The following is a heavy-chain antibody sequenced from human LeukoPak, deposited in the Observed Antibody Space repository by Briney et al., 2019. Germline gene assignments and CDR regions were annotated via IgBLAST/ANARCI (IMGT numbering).Heavy chain of an antibody. V-gene: IGHV3-30-3*01. Sequence: GGSLRLSCAASGLTFSSYAMHWVRQAPGKGLEWVVVISYDGSNKYYADSVKGRFTISRDNSKNTLYLQMNSLRAEDTAVYYCARGGSGWSNYFDYWGQGTLVTVSS. CDR3: ARGGSGWSNYFDY. D-gene: IGHD6-19*01. CDR1: GLTFSSYA. J-gene: IGHJ4*02. CDR2: ISYDGSNK.